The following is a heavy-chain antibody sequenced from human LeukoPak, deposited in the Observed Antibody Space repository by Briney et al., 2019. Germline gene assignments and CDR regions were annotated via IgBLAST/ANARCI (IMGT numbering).Heavy chain of an antibody. D-gene: IGHD3-22*01. CDR3: ARDGEEGSYYDSSGSFDY. CDR2: ISAYNGNT. Sequence: ASVKVSCKASGYTFTSYGIIWVRQAPGQGLEWMGWISAYNGNTNYAQKLQGRVTMTTDTSTSTAYMELRSLRSDDTAVYYCARDGEEGSYYDSSGSFDYWGQGTLVTVSS. CDR1: GYTFTSYG. V-gene: IGHV1-18*01. J-gene: IGHJ4*02.